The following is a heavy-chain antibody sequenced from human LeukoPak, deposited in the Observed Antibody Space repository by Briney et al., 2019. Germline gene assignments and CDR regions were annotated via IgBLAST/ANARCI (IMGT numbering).Heavy chain of an antibody. CDR2: ISGGGYSI. J-gene: IGHJ4*02. D-gene: IGHD3-16*01. CDR1: GFSFSSYA. CDR3: AKGGVMTGPIDY. Sequence: AGGSLRLSCAASGFSFSSYAMSWVRQAPGKGLEWVSGISGGGYSIYYADSVKGRFTISRDNSKNTLDLQMNSLRAEDTALYYCAKGGVMTGPIDYWGQGTLVTVSS. V-gene: IGHV3-23*01.